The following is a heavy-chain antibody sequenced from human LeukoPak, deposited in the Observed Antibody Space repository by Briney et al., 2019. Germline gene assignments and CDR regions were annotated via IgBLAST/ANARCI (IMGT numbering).Heavy chain of an antibody. CDR2: IDPGDSDT. V-gene: IGHV5-51*01. D-gene: IGHD1-7*01. J-gene: IGHJ5*02. CDR1: GYSFTSYW. Sequence: GESLKISCKGSGYSFTSYWIGWVRQMPGKGLEWMGIIDPGDSDTRYSPSFQGQVTISADKSISTAYLQWSSLKASDTAMYYCARGTSDRLTPHNWFDPWGQGTLVTVSS. CDR3: ARGTSDRLTPHNWFDP.